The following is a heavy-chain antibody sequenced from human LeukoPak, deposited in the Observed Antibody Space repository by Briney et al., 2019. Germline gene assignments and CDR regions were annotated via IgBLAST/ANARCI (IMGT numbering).Heavy chain of an antibody. J-gene: IGHJ4*02. CDR1: GGSISSSSYY. D-gene: IGHD3-16*01. V-gene: IGHV4-31*03. CDR2: VYYTGHI. Sequence: PSQTLSLTCTVSGGSISSSSYYWSWIRQHPEKGLEWIGYVYYTGHIYYTPSLKSRLTISSDTSKNQFFLNLSSVTAAATAVYYCARHPAGGGYFDYWGQGTLVTVSS. CDR3: ARHPAGGGYFDY.